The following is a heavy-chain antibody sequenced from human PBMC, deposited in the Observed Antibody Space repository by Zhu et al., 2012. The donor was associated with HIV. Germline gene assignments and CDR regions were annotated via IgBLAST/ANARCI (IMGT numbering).Heavy chain of an antibody. CDR3: ARSYRYYSHKCGLDAFRY. D-gene: IGHD2/OR15-2a*01. CDR2: ISTYGGSR. V-gene: IGHV3-64*07. CDR1: GFSFINYG. J-gene: IGHJ3*02. Sequence: QLVESGGGLVQPGGSLRLSCAASGFSFINYGMHWVRQAPGKGLEHVSGISTYGGSRDYADSVKGRFTISRDNSKNTLYLQMGSLRPDDTAVYYCARSYRYYSHKCGLDAFRYLGPRDNGHVSS.